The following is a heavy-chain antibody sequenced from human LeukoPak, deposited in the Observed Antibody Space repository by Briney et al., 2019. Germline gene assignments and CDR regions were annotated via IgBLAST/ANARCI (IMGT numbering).Heavy chain of an antibody. Sequence: SVKVSCKASGGTFSSYAISWVRQAPGQGLEWMGRIIPILGIADYAQKFQGRVTITADKSTSTAYMELSSLTSDDTAIYYCAREAGGAFSNYFDFWGQGTLVTVSS. CDR3: AREAGGAFSNYFDF. V-gene: IGHV1-69*04. CDR1: GGTFSSYA. J-gene: IGHJ4*02. D-gene: IGHD1-26*01. CDR2: IIPILGIA.